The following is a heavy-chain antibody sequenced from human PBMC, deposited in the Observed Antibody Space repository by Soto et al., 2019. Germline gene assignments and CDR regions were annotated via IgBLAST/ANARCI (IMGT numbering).Heavy chain of an antibody. Sequence: QVQLVQSEPEVKKPGASVKVSCKASAYTFNTYGISWVRRAPGQGLEWMGWISGHNGQTNYAQKFRGRVTITTDTSTSTAYMELRSLRSDDTAIYYCARDGRKQLWVEGRNAMDVWGQGTTVTVSS. J-gene: IGHJ6*02. V-gene: IGHV1-18*01. CDR3: ARDGRKQLWVEGRNAMDV. CDR1: AYTFNTYG. D-gene: IGHD5-18*01. CDR2: ISGHNGQT.